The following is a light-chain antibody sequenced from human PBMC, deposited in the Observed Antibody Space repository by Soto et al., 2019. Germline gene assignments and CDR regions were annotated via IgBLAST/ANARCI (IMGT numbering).Light chain of an antibody. CDR3: QQSYNNPLYYT. CDR2: AAS. CDR1: QSISSY. V-gene: IGKV1-39*01. Sequence: DIQMTQSPSSLSASVGDRVTITCRASQSISSYLNWYQQKPGKAPKLLIYAASSLQSGVPSRFSGRGSGTDFPLTISSLQTEDFATYYYQQSYNNPLYYTFGQGTKLEIK. J-gene: IGKJ2*01.